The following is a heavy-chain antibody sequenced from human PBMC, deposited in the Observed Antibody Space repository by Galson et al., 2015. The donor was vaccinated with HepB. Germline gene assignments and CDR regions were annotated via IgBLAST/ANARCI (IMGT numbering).Heavy chain of an antibody. J-gene: IGHJ4*02. V-gene: IGHV3-23*01. Sequence: SLRLSCAPSGFIFNNYGMTWARQAPGGGLEWVSAISRSGSSADYSDSVRGRFTISRDNSKSTLYLQMNSLKIEDTAVYYCTTGPEKSWSGDFDYWGQGTPVTVSS. D-gene: IGHD3-3*01. CDR1: GFIFNNYG. CDR2: ISRSGSSA. CDR3: TTGPEKSWSGDFDY.